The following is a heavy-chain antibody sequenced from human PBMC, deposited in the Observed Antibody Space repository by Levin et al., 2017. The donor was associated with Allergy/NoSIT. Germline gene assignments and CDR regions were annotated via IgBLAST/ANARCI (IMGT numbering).Heavy chain of an antibody. D-gene: IGHD6-19*01. CDR1: GFTFSTYA. CDR3: ARGFGGGWYGFDY. CDR2: ISGSGGAT. Sequence: GESLKISCAASGFTFSTYAMSWVRQAPGKGLEWVSTISGSGGATYYADSVKGRFTISRDNSKNTLYLQMNSLRAEDTAVYYCARGFGGGWYGFDYWGQGTLVTVSS. J-gene: IGHJ4*02. V-gene: IGHV3-23*01.